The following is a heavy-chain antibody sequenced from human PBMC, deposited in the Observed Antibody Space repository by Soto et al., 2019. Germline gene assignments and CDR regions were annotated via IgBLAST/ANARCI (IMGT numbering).Heavy chain of an antibody. D-gene: IGHD4-17*01. J-gene: IGHJ5*02. Sequence: QVQLVQSGAEVKKPGASVKVSCKASGYTFTSYGISWVRQAPGQGLEWMGWISAYNGNTNYAQKLQGRVTMTTDTSTSTAYRELRSLRSDDTAVYYCARDRGSGYYGDYHWFAPWGQGTLVTVSS. V-gene: IGHV1-18*01. CDR1: GYTFTSYG. CDR2: ISAYNGNT. CDR3: ARDRGSGYYGDYHWFAP.